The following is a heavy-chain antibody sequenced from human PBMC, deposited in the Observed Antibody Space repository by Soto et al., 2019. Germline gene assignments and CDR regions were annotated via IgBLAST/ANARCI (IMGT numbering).Heavy chain of an antibody. V-gene: IGHV4-61*01. CDR1: GGSVSSVSYY. D-gene: IGHD3-9*01. Sequence: PSETLSLTCTVSGGSVSSVSYYWNWIRQPPGKGLEWIGYIYYSGSTNYNPSLKSRVTISVDTSKNQFSLKLSSVTAADTAVYYCARSRSYDILTGPSYYYYYGMDVWGQGTTVTVSS. J-gene: IGHJ6*02. CDR2: IYYSGST. CDR3: ARSRSYDILTGPSYYYYYGMDV.